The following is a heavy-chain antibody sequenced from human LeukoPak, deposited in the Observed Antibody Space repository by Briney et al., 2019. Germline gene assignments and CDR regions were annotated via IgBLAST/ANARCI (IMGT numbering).Heavy chain of an antibody. CDR3: ARGPQDIVVVPAAIHAFDI. CDR1: GGSISSYY. V-gene: IGHV4-4*07. D-gene: IGHD2-2*02. Sequence: SETLSLTCTVSGGSISSYYWSWIRQPAGKGLEWIGRIYTSGSTNYNPSLKSRVTMSVDTSKNQFSLKLSSVTAADTAVYYCARGPQDIVVVPAAIHAFDIWGQGTMVTVSS. J-gene: IGHJ3*02. CDR2: IYTSGST.